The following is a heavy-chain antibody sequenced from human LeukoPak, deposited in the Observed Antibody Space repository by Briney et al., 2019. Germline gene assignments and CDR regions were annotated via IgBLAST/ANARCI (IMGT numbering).Heavy chain of an antibody. J-gene: IGHJ4*02. CDR2: ISVSGGST. D-gene: IGHD1-14*01. Sequence: PGGSLRLSCAASGFTFSSYAMSWVRQAPGKGLEWVSAISVSGGSTYYADSAKGRFPISRDNSKNTLYLQMNSLRAEDTAVYYCAKADSHPGGFDYWGQGTLVTVSS. CDR3: AKADSHPGGFDY. CDR1: GFTFSSYA. V-gene: IGHV3-23*01.